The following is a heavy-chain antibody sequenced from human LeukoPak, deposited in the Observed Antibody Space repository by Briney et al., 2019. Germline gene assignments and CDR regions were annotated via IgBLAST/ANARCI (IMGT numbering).Heavy chain of an antibody. V-gene: IGHV4-39*01. CDR3: ARLRVGVAEVDY. CDR1: GGSFSSYY. J-gene: IGHJ4*02. D-gene: IGHD2-15*01. Sequence: PSETLSLTCAVYGGSFSSYYWGWIRQPPGKGLEWIGSIYYSGSTYYNPSLKSRVTMSVDTSRNQFSLKLSSVTAADTAVYYCARLRVGVAEVDYWGQGTLVTVSS. CDR2: IYYSGST.